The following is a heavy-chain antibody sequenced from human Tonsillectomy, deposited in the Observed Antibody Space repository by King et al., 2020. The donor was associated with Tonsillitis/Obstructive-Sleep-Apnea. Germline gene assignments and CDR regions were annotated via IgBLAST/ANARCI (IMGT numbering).Heavy chain of an antibody. CDR2: IYYSGST. Sequence: QLQESGPGLVKPSETLSLTCTVSGGSISSYYWSWIRQPPGKGLEWIGYIYYSGSTNYNPSLKSRVTISVDTSKSQFSLKLSSVTAADTGVYYCARATENRGNRFHPWGQGTLVTVSS. CDR1: GGSISSYY. J-gene: IGHJ5*02. D-gene: IGHD1-14*01. CDR3: ARATENRGNRFHP. V-gene: IGHV4-59*01.